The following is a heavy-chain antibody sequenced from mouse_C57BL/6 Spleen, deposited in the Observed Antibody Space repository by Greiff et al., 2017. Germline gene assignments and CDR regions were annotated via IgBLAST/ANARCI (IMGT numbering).Heavy chain of an antibody. J-gene: IGHJ3*01. CDR2: IYPGNCDS. V-gene: IGHV1-5*01. CDR3: TRPHYYGSSWFAY. D-gene: IGHD1-1*01. CDR1: GYTFTSYW. Sequence: VQLQQSGTVLARPGASVKTSCKTSGYTFTSYWMPWVKQRPGQGLEWIGAIYPGNCDSSYNQKFKGKAKLTAVTSASTAYMELSSLTNEDSAVYYGTRPHYYGSSWFAYWGQGTLVTVSA.